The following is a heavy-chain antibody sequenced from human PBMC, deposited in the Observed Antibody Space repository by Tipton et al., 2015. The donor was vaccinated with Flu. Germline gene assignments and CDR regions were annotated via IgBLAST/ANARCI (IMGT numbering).Heavy chain of an antibody. J-gene: IGHJ5*02. CDR3: ASDLLRGRWFDP. CDR2: VYTSGNT. D-gene: IGHD5-24*01. CDR1: GGSISSGNYY. Sequence: TLSLTCTVSGGSISSGNYYWSWIRQPAGKGLEWIGRVYTSGNTNYNPSLKSRVTISVDTSKNQFSLKLSSVTAADTAVYYCASDLLRGRWFDPWGQGTLVTVSS. V-gene: IGHV4-61*02.